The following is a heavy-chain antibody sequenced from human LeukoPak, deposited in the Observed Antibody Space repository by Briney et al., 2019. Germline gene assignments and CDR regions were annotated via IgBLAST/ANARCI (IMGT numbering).Heavy chain of an antibody. Sequence: GGSLRLSCAASGFTFTSYWMSWVRQAPGKGLEWVANIRQDASDYYYVDSVKGRLTISRDNAKNSLYLQMNSLRAEDTAVYYCARDYYASGSYDYWGQGTLVTVSS. CDR1: GFTFTSYW. D-gene: IGHD3-10*01. CDR2: IRQDASDY. J-gene: IGHJ4*02. V-gene: IGHV3-7*04. CDR3: ARDYYASGSYDY.